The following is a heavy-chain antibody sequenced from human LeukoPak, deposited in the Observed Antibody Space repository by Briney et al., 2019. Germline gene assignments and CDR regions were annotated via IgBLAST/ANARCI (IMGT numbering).Heavy chain of an antibody. V-gene: IGHV3-30*02. J-gene: IGHJ4*02. CDR2: IRYDGSNK. Sequence: GGSLRLSCAASGFTFSSYGMHWVRQAPGKGLEWVAFIRYDGSNKYYADSVKGRFTISRDNSKNTLYLQMNSLRAEDTAVYYCAARPRGGWYYFDYWGQGTLVTVSS. CDR1: GFTFSSYG. CDR3: AARPRGGWYYFDY. D-gene: IGHD6-19*01.